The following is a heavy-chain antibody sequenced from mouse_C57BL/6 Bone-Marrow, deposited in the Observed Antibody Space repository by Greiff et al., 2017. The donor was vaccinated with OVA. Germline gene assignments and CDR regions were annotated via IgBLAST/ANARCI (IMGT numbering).Heavy chain of an antibody. CDR1: GFTFSSYA. V-gene: IGHV5-9-1*02. CDR2: ISSGGDYT. Sequence: EVQGVESGEGLVKPGGSLKLSCAASGFTFSSYAMSWVRQTPEKRLEWVAYISSGGDYTYYADPVKGRFTISSANARNTLYLQMSSLKSEDTAMYYCTRERGGWYFAVWGTGTTVTVST. CDR3: TRERGGWYFAV. J-gene: IGHJ1*03.